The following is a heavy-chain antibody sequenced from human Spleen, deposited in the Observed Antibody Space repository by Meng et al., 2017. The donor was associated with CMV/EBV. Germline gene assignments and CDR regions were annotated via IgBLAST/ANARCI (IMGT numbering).Heavy chain of an antibody. CDR2: INPSGGST. CDR3: AREEARGSYFEL. V-gene: IGHV1-46*01. Sequence: CTASGYTFTSYYMHWVRQAPGQGLEWMGIINPSGGSTSYAQKFQGRVTMPRDTSTSTVYMELSSLRSEDTAVYYCAREEARGSYFELWGQGTLVTVSS. D-gene: IGHD1-26*01. J-gene: IGHJ4*02. CDR1: GYTFTSYY.